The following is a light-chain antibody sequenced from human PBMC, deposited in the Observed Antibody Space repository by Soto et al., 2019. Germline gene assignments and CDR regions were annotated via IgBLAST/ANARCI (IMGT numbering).Light chain of an antibody. CDR2: DAS. V-gene: IGKV1-8*01. CDR1: QGISSY. J-gene: IGKJ3*01. Sequence: AIRMTQSPSSFSASTGDRVTITCRASQGISSYLAWYQQKPGKAPKLQIYDASNLQSVVPSRLSGSGSGTDFTLIISCLQSEDFATYYCQQYYSYPLTFVPGTKVAIK. CDR3: QQYYSYPLT.